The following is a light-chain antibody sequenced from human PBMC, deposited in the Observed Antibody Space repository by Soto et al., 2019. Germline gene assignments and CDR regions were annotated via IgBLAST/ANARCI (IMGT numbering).Light chain of an antibody. J-gene: IGKJ1*01. V-gene: IGKV3-20*01. CDR2: GAS. CDR1: QSVSSNY. Sequence: ENVLTQFPGTLSLSPGERATLSCRASQSVSSNYLAWYQQKPGQAPRLLIYGASSRAAGIPDRFRGSGSGTDFTLTNSRLEPEDFAVYYCQHFGSSPPWPFGQGTKVEMK. CDR3: QHFGSSPPWP.